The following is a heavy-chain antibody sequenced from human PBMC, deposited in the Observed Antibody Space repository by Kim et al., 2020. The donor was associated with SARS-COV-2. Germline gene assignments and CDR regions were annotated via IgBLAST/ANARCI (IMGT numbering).Heavy chain of an antibody. CDR1: GGSISSSSYY. J-gene: IGHJ4*02. D-gene: IGHD3-10*01. Sequence: SETLSLTCTVSGGSISSSSYYWGWIRQPPGKGLEWIGSIYYSGSTYYNTSLKSRVTISVDTSKNQFSLKLSSVTAADTAVYYCARGFERGPGGGLPPDYWGQGTLVTVS. V-gene: IGHV4-39*07. CDR2: IYYSGST. CDR3: ARGFERGPGGGLPPDY.